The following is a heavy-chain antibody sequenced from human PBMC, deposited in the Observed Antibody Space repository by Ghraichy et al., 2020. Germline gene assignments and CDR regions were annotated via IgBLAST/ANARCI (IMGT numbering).Heavy chain of an antibody. Sequence: GSLRLSCVGSGFTFSAYSMNWVRQSPGKGLEWVSYITSSSRTTSYADSVKGRFTISRDNAQNSLYLQMNSLRDEDTAVYYCARGSTVVRFFYYAGMDVWGQGTTVTVSS. CDR3: ARGSTVVRFFYYAGMDV. CDR2: ITSSSRTT. D-gene: IGHD4-23*01. J-gene: IGHJ6*02. CDR1: GFTFSAYS. V-gene: IGHV3-48*02.